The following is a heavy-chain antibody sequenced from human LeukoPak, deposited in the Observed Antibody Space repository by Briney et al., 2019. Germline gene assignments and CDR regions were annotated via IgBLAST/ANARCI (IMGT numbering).Heavy chain of an antibody. CDR1: GYTFTSYD. D-gene: IGHD1-26*01. V-gene: IGHV1-8*01. Sequence: ASVKVSCKASGYTFTSYDINWVRQASGQGIEWMGWMNPNSGNTGYAQKFQGRITMTRNTSISTAYMELSSLRSEDTAVYYCARVITRVGATSAFGYWGQGTLVTVSS. J-gene: IGHJ4*02. CDR2: MNPNSGNT. CDR3: ARVITRVGATSAFGY.